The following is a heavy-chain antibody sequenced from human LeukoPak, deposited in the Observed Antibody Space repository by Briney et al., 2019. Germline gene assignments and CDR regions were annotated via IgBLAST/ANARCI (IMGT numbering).Heavy chain of an antibody. CDR1: GFTFSSYA. CDR3: AHTLGVTDY. Sequence: PGGSLRLSCAASGFTFSSYAMSWVRQAPGKGLEWVSTISSSGGSTHYADSVKGRFTISRDNSKNTLYLQMNSLRAEDTAVHFCAHTLGVTDYWGQGTLVTVSS. J-gene: IGHJ4*02. CDR2: ISSSGGST. D-gene: IGHD3-10*01. V-gene: IGHV3-23*01.